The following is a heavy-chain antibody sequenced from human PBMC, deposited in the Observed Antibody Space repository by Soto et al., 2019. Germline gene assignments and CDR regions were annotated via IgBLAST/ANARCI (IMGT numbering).Heavy chain of an antibody. V-gene: IGHV4-59*01. CDR2: IYYSGST. CDR3: ERFTGLGDDFDI. CDR1: GGSISSYY. J-gene: IGHJ3*02. Sequence: SETLSLTCTVSGGSISSYYWSWIRQPPGKGLEWIGNIYYSGSTNYNPSLKSRITISVDTSKNQFSLKLSSVTAADTDVYYCERFTGLGDDFDIWGQGTMVTVSS. D-gene: IGHD7-27*01.